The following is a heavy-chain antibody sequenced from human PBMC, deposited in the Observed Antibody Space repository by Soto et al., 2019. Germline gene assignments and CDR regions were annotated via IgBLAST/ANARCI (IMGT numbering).Heavy chain of an antibody. CDR2: IYYSGST. Sequence: SETLSLTCTVSGGSISSYYWSWIRQPPGKGLEWIGYIYYSGSTNYNPSLKSRVTISVDTSKNQFSLKLSSVTAADTAVYYCARATGYSYDAFDIWGQGTMVTVS. J-gene: IGHJ3*02. D-gene: IGHD5-18*01. CDR1: GGSISSYY. CDR3: ARATGYSYDAFDI. V-gene: IGHV4-59*12.